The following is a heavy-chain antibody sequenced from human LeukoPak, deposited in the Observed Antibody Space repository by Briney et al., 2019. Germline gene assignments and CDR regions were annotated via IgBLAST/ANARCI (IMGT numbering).Heavy chain of an antibody. D-gene: IGHD1-26*01. J-gene: IGHJ5*02. V-gene: IGHV3-53*01. Sequence: GGSLRLSCAASGFTVSSNYMSWVRQAPGKGLEWVSVIYSGGSTYYADSVKGRFTISRDNSKNTLYLQMNSLRAEDTAVYYCARSVSELLGYNWFDPWGQGTLVTVSS. CDR1: GFTVSSNY. CDR3: ARSVSELLGYNWFDP. CDR2: IYSGGST.